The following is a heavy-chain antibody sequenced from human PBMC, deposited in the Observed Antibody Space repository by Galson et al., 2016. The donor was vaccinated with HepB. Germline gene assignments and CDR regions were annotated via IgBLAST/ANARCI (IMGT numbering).Heavy chain of an antibody. CDR3: TVAASYDFWSGYYMLDP. CDR1: GFSFSHAW. J-gene: IGHJ5*02. Sequence: RLSCAASGFSFSHAWMHWVRQAPGKGLEWVGRIKSKTGGGTTDYAAPVKGRFAISRDNSKDTLYLQMNRLKTEDTGVYCFTVAASYDFWSGYYMLDPWGQGTLVTVSS. D-gene: IGHD3-3*01. V-gene: IGHV3-15*07. CDR2: IKSKTGGGTT.